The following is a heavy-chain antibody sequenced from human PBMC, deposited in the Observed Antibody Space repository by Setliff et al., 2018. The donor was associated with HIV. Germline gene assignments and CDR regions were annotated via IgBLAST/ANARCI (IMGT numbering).Heavy chain of an antibody. V-gene: IGHV4-61*02. D-gene: IGHD2-2*01. CDR3: ARVDCSSTSCYRDYYYYMDV. CDR2: IYITGST. Sequence: SETLSLTCTVSGGSISSGSYYWSWIRQPAGKGLEWIGRIYITGSTNYDPSLKSRLTISVDTSKNQFSLKLSSVTAADTAVYYCARVDCSSTSCYRDYYYYMDVWGKGTTVTVSS. CDR1: GGSISSGSYY. J-gene: IGHJ6*03.